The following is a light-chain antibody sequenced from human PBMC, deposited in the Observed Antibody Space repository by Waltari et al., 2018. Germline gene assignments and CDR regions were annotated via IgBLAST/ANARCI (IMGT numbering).Light chain of an antibody. J-gene: IGLJ2*01. CDR1: SSNIGAGYD. CDR2: GSR. V-gene: IGLV1-40*01. CDR3: QSYDSSRVV. Sequence: QSVLTQPPSVSGAPGQRVTISCTGSSSNIGAGYDVHWYQQLPGTAPKLLIYGSRNRPSGVPDRFSGSKSGTAASLAITWLQAEDEADYYCQSYDSSRVVFGGGTKLTVL.